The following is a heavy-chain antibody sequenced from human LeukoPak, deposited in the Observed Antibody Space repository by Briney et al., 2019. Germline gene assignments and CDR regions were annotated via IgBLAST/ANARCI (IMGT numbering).Heavy chain of an antibody. V-gene: IGHV3-7*01. D-gene: IGHD3-10*01. Sequence: GGSLRLSCAASGFTFSSYWMSWVRQAPGKGLEWVANIKQDGSEKYYVDSVKGRFTISRDNAKNSLYLQMNSLRAEDTAVYYCARHIGYYGSGRSAFDIWGQGTMVTVSS. CDR1: GFTFSSYW. J-gene: IGHJ3*02. CDR3: ARHIGYYGSGRSAFDI. CDR2: IKQDGSEK.